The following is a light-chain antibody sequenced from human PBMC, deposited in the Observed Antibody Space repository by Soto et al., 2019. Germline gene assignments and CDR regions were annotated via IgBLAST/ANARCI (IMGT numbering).Light chain of an antibody. Sequence: EIVLPQSPGTLSLSPGARSTLSCRASQIVSSNYLAWYQQKPGQAPRLLIFGASNRATGIPDRFSGSESGTDFTLTISRLEPEDFAVYYCQQRSNWPLTFGGGTKVDIK. V-gene: IGKV3D-20*02. J-gene: IGKJ4*01. CDR2: GAS. CDR1: QIVSSNY. CDR3: QQRSNWPLT.